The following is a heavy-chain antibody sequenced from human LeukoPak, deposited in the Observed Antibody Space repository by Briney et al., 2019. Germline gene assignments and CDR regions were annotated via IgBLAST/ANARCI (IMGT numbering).Heavy chain of an antibody. V-gene: IGHV4-4*09. CDR1: GASISTYY. Sequence: PSETLSLTCTVSGASISTYYWTWVRQPPGKGLEWIGSMYTSVTTKYNPSLKSRGTISVDTSKNRSSLNLISVTAADTAVYYCARHLAPYRPFHDWGQGSQVTVSS. CDR2: MYTSVTT. CDR3: ARHLAPYRPFHD. D-gene: IGHD1-14*01. J-gene: IGHJ4*02.